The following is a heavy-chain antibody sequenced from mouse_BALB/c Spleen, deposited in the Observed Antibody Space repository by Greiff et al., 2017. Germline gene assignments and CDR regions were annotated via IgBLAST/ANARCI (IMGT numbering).Heavy chain of an antibody. CDR1: GYSFTSYY. Sequence: VKLQESGPELVKPGASVKISCKASGYSFTSYYIHWVKQRPGQGLEWIGWIFPGSGNTKYNEKFKGKATLTADTSSSTAYMQLSSLTSEDSAVYFCASGGLPAWFAYWGQGTLVTVSA. CDR2: IFPGSGNT. J-gene: IGHJ3*01. D-gene: IGHD2-4*01. V-gene: IGHV1-66*01. CDR3: ASGGLPAWFAY.